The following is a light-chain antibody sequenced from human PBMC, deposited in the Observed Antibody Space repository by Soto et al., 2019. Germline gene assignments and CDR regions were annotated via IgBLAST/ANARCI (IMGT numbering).Light chain of an antibody. Sequence: QSVLTQPPSVSAAPGQKFTISCSGSSSNIGNNYVSWYQQLPGTAPKLLIYDNNKRPSGIPDRFSGSKSGTSATLGITGLQTGDEADYYCGTWDSSLSVVFGGRTKLTVL. CDR3: GTWDSSLSVV. J-gene: IGLJ2*01. V-gene: IGLV1-51*01. CDR2: DNN. CDR1: SSNIGNNY.